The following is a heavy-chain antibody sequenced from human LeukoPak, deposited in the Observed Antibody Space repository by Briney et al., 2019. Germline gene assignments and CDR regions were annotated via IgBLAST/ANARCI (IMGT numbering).Heavy chain of an antibody. Sequence: GGSLRLSCAASRFTFSTYWMHWVRHAPGKGLVWVSRINSDGSSTGYADSVKGRFTISRDNAKNTLYLQMNSLRAEDTAVYYCVRGELHLDYYFDYWGQGTLVTVSS. D-gene: IGHD1-26*01. V-gene: IGHV3-74*01. CDR3: VRGELHLDYYFDY. CDR1: RFTFSTYW. J-gene: IGHJ4*02. CDR2: INSDGSST.